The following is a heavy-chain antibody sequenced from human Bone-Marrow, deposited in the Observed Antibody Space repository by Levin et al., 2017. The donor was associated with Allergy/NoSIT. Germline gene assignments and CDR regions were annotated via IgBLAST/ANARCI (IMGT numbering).Heavy chain of an antibody. Sequence: SQTLSLTCTVSGGSITNLYCGWFRQPAGKQLEWIGRISASGSTNENPSLQSRVTMSVDTSKNQFSLRLTSLTAADTAMYYFARRASDDWYYESWGQGTLVTVSS. CDR3: ARRASDDWYYES. CDR1: GGSITNLY. J-gene: IGHJ4*02. CDR2: ISASGST. V-gene: IGHV4-4*07. D-gene: IGHD3-9*01.